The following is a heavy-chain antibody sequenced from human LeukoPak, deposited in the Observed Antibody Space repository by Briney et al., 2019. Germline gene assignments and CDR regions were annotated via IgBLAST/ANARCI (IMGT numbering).Heavy chain of an antibody. CDR2: ISSSGSTI. CDR1: GFTFSDYY. V-gene: IGHV3-11*04. CDR3: ARDNLVGATLN. D-gene: IGHD1-26*01. J-gene: IGHJ4*02. Sequence: GGSLRLPCAASGFTFSDYYMSWIRQAPGKGLEWVSYISSSGSTIYYADSVKGRFTISRDNAKNSLYLQMNSLRAEDTAVYYCARDNLVGATLNWGQGTLVTVSS.